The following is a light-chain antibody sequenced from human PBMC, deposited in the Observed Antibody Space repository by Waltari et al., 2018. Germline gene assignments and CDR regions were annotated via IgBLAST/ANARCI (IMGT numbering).Light chain of an antibody. Sequence: QSVLTQPPSASGTPGQRVTISCSGSSSNIGSNPVNWYQQLPGTAPKLLIHSNNQRPSGVPDRFSGSKSGTSAFLAISGLQSEDEADYYCAAWDDSLNGYVFGTGTKVTVL. CDR3: AAWDDSLNGYV. V-gene: IGLV1-44*01. J-gene: IGLJ1*01. CDR2: SNN. CDR1: SSNIGSNP.